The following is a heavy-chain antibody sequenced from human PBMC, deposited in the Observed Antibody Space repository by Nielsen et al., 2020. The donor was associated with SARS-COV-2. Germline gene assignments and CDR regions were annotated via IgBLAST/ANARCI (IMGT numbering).Heavy chain of an antibody. Sequence: KVSCKGSGYSFTSYWIGWVRQMPGKGLEWMGIIYPGDSDTRYSPSFQGQVTISADKSISTAYLQWSSLKASDTAMYYCARIPGIAGSYYYYGMDVWGQGTTVTVSS. CDR1: GYSFTSYW. CDR2: IYPGDSDT. CDR3: ARIPGIAGSYYYYGMDV. J-gene: IGHJ6*02. V-gene: IGHV5-51*01. D-gene: IGHD6-13*01.